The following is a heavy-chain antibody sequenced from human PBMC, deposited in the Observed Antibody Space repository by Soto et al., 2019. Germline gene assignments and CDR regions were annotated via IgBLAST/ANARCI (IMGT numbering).Heavy chain of an antibody. CDR3: GGVGGGVFDI. CDR2: IYYSGST. J-gene: IGHJ3*02. Sequence: SETLSLTCTVSGGSISSYYWSWIRQPPGKGLEWIGYIYYSGSTNYNPSLKSRVTISVDTSKNQFSLKLSSVTAADTAVYYCGGVGGGVFDIWGQGTMVPVSS. CDR1: GGSISSYY. V-gene: IGHV4-59*01. D-gene: IGHD3-16*01.